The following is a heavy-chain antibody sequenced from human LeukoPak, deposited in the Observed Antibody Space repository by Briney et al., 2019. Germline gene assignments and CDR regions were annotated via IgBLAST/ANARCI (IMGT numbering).Heavy chain of an antibody. CDR2: IILTFGTP. J-gene: IGHJ4*02. V-gene: IGHV1-69*05. CDR1: GGTFSRRS. CDR3: AREVEGHLDY. Sequence: ASVKVSCKASGGTFSRRSVTWVRQAPGQGLEWMGGIILTFGTPNYAQQFQDRVTITTEESRTTVYMELRSLRSEDTAVYYCAREVEGHLDYWGQGTLVTVSS.